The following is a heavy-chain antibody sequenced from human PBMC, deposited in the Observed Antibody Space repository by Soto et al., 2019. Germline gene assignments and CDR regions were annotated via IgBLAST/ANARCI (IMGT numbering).Heavy chain of an antibody. J-gene: IGHJ4*02. Sequence: GASVKVSCKASGGTFSSYAISWVRQAPGQGLEWMGGIIPIFGTANYAQKFQGRVTITADKSTSTAYMELSSLRSEDTAVYYCAKNYYDSRPLYYFDYWGQGTLVTVSS. D-gene: IGHD3-22*01. CDR2: IIPIFGTA. V-gene: IGHV1-69*06. CDR3: AKNYYDSRPLYYFDY. CDR1: GGTFSSYA.